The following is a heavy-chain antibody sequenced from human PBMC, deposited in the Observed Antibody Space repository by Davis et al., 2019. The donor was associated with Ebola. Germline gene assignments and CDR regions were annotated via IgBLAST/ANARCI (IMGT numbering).Heavy chain of an antibody. CDR3: AKECDGYKRSFDY. V-gene: IGHV3-23*01. Sequence: GESLKISCAASRFTFSSYAMSWVRQAPGKGLEWVSAISGSGGSTYYADSVKGRFTISRDNSKNTLYLQMNSLRAEDTAVYYCAKECDGYKRSFDYWGQGTLVTVSS. J-gene: IGHJ4*02. D-gene: IGHD5-24*01. CDR1: RFTFSSYA. CDR2: ISGSGGST.